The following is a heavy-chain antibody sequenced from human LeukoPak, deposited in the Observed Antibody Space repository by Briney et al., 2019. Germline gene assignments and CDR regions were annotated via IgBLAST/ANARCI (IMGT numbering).Heavy chain of an antibody. CDR3: ARYVLRFLEWSPHFDY. CDR2: INPNSGGT. CDR1: GYTFTGYY. V-gene: IGHV1-2*02. Sequence: ASVKVSCKASGYTFTGYYMHWVRQAPGQGLEWMGWINPNSGGTNYAQKFQGGVTMTRDTSISTAYMELSRLRSDDTAVYYCARYVLRFLEWSPHFDYWGQGTLVTVSS. J-gene: IGHJ4*02. D-gene: IGHD3-3*01.